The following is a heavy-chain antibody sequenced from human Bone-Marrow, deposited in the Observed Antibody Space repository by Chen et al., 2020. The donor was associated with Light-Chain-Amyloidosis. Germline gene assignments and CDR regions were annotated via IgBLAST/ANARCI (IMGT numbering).Heavy chain of an antibody. Sequence: EVQQLESGGGLVQPGGSLRLPRPAFGFTFSSQPISWDRQAPGKGLEWISGISGSGSSTYYADSGKGRFTISRDNSKNTLYLQMNSLRAEDTAIYYCSREVTTNYGMDVWGQGTAVTVSS. J-gene: IGHJ6*02. V-gene: IGHV3-23*01. D-gene: IGHD3-10*01. CDR1: GFTFSSQP. CDR2: ISGSGSST. CDR3: SREVTTNYGMDV.